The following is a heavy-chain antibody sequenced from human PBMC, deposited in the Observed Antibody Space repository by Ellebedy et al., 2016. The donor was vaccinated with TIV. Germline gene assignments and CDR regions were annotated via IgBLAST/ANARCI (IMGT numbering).Heavy chain of an antibody. J-gene: IGHJ5*02. CDR3: AAGSREYWFDP. V-gene: IGHV3-21*01. CDR2: ISSDSSDL. Sequence: PGGSLRLSCAASGFSFSSYIMNWVPQAPGKAPAWVSSISSDSSDLSYADSGKGRFTISRDNAKNLLYLQMNTLGVEDTAVYYCAAGSREYWFDPWGQGTLVTVSS. CDR1: GFSFSSYI. D-gene: IGHD3-10*01.